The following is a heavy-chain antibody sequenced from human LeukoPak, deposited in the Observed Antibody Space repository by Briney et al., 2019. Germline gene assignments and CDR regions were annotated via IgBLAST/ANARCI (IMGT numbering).Heavy chain of an antibody. CDR1: GFTFSSYG. J-gene: IGHJ4*02. CDR2: ISYDGSNK. Sequence: SGGSLRLSCAASGFTFSSYGMHWVRQAPGKGLEWVAVISYDGSNKYYADSVKGRFTISRDNSKNTLYLQTNSLRAEDTAVYYCANNIPREWGQGTLVTVSS. D-gene: IGHD2-2*02. CDR3: ANNIPRE. V-gene: IGHV3-30*18.